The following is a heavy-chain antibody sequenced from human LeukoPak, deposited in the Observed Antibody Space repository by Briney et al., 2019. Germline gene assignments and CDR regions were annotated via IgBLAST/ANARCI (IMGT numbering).Heavy chain of an antibody. V-gene: IGHV3-33*01. CDR1: GFTSSYYV. CDR2: IWYDGSNK. J-gene: IGHJ5*02. D-gene: IGHD5-18*01. CDR3: AREVLVYTAMVGFDP. Sequence: GGSLILSCAAAGFTSSYYVMQGGRQAPGRGQEVVAVIWYDGSNKYYAESVKGRVTISRDNSKNTLYMQMNSLRGEDTAVYYCAREVLVYTAMVGFDPWGQGTLVTVSS.